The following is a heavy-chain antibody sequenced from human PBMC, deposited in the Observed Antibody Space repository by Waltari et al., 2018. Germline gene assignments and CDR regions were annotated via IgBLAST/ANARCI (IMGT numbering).Heavy chain of an antibody. CDR2: FDPEEGET. V-gene: IGHV1-24*01. J-gene: IGHJ5*02. D-gene: IGHD2-8*01. Sequence: QVQLVQSGAEVKKPGASVKVSCKVSGYTLTELSMHWVRQAPGKGLEWMGGFDPEEGETIYAQKFQDRVTMTEYTSTDTAYMELSSVTAADTALYYCARDLGRMVPLFSFDPWGQGTLVTVSS. CDR1: GYTLTELS. CDR3: ARDLGRMVPLFSFDP.